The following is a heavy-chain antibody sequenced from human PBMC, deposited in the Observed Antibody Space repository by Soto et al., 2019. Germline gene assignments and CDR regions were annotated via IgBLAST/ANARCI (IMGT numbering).Heavy chain of an antibody. CDR3: AREGYCSSTSCPPFDF. CDR2: INHSGST. D-gene: IGHD2-2*01. Sequence: QVQLQQWGAGLLKPSETLSLTCAVYGGSLSGYNWNWIRQPPGKGLEWIGKINHSGSTNYNPSLMSRVSISVDTSTNQFSLKLGSVTAADTAVYYCAREGYCSSTSCPPFDFLGQGTLVTVSS. CDR1: GGSLSGYN. V-gene: IGHV4-34*01. J-gene: IGHJ4*02.